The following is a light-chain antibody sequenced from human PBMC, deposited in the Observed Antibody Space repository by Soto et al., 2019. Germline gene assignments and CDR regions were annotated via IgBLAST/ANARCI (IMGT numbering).Light chain of an antibody. Sequence: QSVLTQPPSASGSPGQSVTISCTGTSSDVGAYNYVSWYQQHPGKAPKLIIFDVNRRPSGVPDRFSGSKSGNTASLTVSGLQAEDEADYYCYSYAGSNHYVFGSGTKLNVL. CDR1: SSDVGAYNY. V-gene: IGLV2-8*01. CDR3: YSYAGSNHYV. J-gene: IGLJ1*01. CDR2: DVN.